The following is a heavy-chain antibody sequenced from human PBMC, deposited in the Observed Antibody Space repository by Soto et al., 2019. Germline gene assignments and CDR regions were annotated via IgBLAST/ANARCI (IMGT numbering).Heavy chain of an antibody. V-gene: IGHV1-69*13. D-gene: IGHD3-10*01. CDR3: ASGYMVRGVIITYAYYYGMDV. Sequence: SVKVSCKASGGTFSSYAISWVRQAPGQGLEWMGGIIPIFGTANYAQKFQGRVTITADESTSTAYMELSSLRSEDTAVYYCASGYMVRGVIITYAYYYGMDVWGQGNTVTVSS. CDR1: GGTFSSYA. CDR2: IIPIFGTA. J-gene: IGHJ6*02.